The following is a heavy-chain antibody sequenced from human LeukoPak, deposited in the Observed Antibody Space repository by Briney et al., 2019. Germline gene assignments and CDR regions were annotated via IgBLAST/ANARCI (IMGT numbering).Heavy chain of an antibody. V-gene: IGHV3-30*02. Sequence: GGSLRLSCAASGFTFSSYGMHWVRQAPGKGLEWVALIWYHGSDADYVDSVKGRFTISRDNSKNTLYLQMNSLRAEDTAVYYCAKLKGAVGYSGTVDYWGQGTLVTVSS. D-gene: IGHD6-13*01. J-gene: IGHJ4*02. CDR1: GFTFSSYG. CDR3: AKLKGAVGYSGTVDY. CDR2: IWYHGSDA.